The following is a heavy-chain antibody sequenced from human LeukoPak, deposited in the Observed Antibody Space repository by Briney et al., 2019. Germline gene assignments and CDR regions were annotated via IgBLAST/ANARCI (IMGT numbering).Heavy chain of an antibody. CDR1: GFTFSSYS. D-gene: IGHD5-24*01. Sequence: AGVSLRLSCAASGFTFSSYSMNWVRQAPGKGLEWVSSISSSSSYIYYADSAKGRFTISRDNAKNSLYLQMNSLRAEDTAVYYCVPFPGATFDYWGQGTLVTVSS. CDR3: VPFPGATFDY. V-gene: IGHV3-21*01. J-gene: IGHJ4*02. CDR2: ISSSSSYI.